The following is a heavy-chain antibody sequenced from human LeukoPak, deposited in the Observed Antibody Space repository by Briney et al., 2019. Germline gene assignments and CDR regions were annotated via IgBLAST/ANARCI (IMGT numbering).Heavy chain of an antibody. V-gene: IGHV3-21*01. CDR3: ARTLTGGYSSSSDY. CDR2: ISSSSSYM. CDR1: GFTFSSYS. J-gene: IGHJ4*02. Sequence: PGGSLRLSCAASGFTFSSYSMNWVRQAPGKGLEWVSSISSSSSYMYYADSVKGRFTISRDNAKNSLYLQMNSLRAEDTAVYYCARTLTGGYSSSSDYWGQGTLVTVSS. D-gene: IGHD6-6*01.